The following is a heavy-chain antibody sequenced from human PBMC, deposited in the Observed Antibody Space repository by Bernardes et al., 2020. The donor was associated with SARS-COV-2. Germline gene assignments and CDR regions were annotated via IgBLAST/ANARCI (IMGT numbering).Heavy chain of an antibody. Sequence: GRSLRSSCAASGFTFRSSWMHWVRQAPGKGLVWVSRTNSDGRSTSYADSVKGRFTISRDNAKNTLYLQMNSLRAEDTAVYYCARGGTHYYGSGSYYSFDYWGQGTLVTVSS. CDR2: TNSDGRST. CDR1: GFTFRSSW. D-gene: IGHD3-10*01. V-gene: IGHV3-74*01. CDR3: ARGGTHYYGSGSYYSFDY. J-gene: IGHJ4*02.